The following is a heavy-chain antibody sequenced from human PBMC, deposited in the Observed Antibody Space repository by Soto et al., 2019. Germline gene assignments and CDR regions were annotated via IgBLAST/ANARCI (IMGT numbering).Heavy chain of an antibody. CDR3: ADSWVVVLGDYEYFQH. V-gene: IGHV1-69*13. J-gene: IGHJ1*01. CDR2: IIPIFGTA. CDR1: GGTFSSYA. Sequence: GPPVKVSCKASGGTFSSYAISWVRQAPGQGLEWMGGIIPIFGTANYAQKFQGRVTITADESTSTAYMELSSLRSEDTAVYYCADSWVVVLGDYEYFQHWGQGTLVTVSS. D-gene: IGHD2-15*01.